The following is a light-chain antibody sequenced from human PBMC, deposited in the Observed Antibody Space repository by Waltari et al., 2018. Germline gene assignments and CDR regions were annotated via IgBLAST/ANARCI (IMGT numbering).Light chain of an antibody. CDR1: QSVLSSPNNTNF. Sequence: DIVMTQSPDSLTVSLGERATVNCKPSQSVLSSPNNTNFLAWYQQKPGQPPKLLIYWASTRGSGVPDRFSGSGSGTDFTLTISSLQAEDVAVYYCQQYYITPPTFGQGTKVEIK. J-gene: IGKJ1*01. CDR2: WAS. CDR3: QQYYITPPT. V-gene: IGKV4-1*01.